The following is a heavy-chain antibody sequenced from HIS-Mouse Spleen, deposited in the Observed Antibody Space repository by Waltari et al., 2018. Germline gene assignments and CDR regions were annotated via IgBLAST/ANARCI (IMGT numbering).Heavy chain of an antibody. D-gene: IGHD1-26*01. CDR1: GGSIRSSSYY. Sequence: QLQLQESGPGLVKHSETLSLHCTVSGGSIRSSSYYWGWIRQPPGKGLEWIGSIYYSGSTYYNPSLKSRVTISVDTSKNQFSLKLSSVTAADTAVYYCARDRELYFDYWGQGTLVTVSS. CDR3: ARDRELYFDY. J-gene: IGHJ4*02. CDR2: IYYSGST. V-gene: IGHV4-39*07.